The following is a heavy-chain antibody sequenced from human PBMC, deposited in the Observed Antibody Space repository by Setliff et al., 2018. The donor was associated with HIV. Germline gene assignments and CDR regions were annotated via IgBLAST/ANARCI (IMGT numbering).Heavy chain of an antibody. CDR1: GSAFSSCA. V-gene: IGHV3-21*04. Sequence: GGSLRLSCAASGSAFSSCAMNWVRQAPGKGLEWVSSITYSGSHKFYADSLKGRFTISRDNAEKSLYLQMNSLRAEDTALYYCARETPNSGWYRKEGYYFDYWGQGTLVTVSS. D-gene: IGHD6-19*01. CDR3: ARETPNSGWYRKEGYYFDY. J-gene: IGHJ4*02. CDR2: ITYSGSHK.